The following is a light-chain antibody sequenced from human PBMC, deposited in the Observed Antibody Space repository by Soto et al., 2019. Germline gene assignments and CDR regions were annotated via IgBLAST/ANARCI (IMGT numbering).Light chain of an antibody. Sequence: SPGALSVSLGERATLSCRASQSVSIHLAWYQQKPGQAPRLLIYDTSTRATGIPARFSGSGSGTEFTLTISSLQSEDFAVYYCQQYKSYPSWPFGQGTKVDIK. CDR1: QSVSIH. CDR3: QQYKSYPSWP. J-gene: IGKJ1*01. CDR2: DTS. V-gene: IGKV3-15*01.